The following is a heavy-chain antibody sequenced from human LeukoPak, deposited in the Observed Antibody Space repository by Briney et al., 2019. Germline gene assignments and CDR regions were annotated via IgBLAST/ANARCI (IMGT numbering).Heavy chain of an antibody. CDR3: ARIDYSSAWYVGFFDY. V-gene: IGHV3-53*01. Sequence: GGSLGLSCAASGFTVSSNYVSWVRQAPGKGLEGVSVIYSGGSTYYADSVKGRFTISRDNSKNTLYLQMNSLRAEDTAVYYCARIDYSSAWYVGFFDYWGQGTLVTVSS. CDR1: GFTVSSNY. CDR2: IYSGGST. D-gene: IGHD6-19*01. J-gene: IGHJ4*02.